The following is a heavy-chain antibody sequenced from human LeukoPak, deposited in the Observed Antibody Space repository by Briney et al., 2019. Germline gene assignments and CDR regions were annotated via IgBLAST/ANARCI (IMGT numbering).Heavy chain of an antibody. D-gene: IGHD1-26*01. CDR1: GFTFSRYS. CDR3: ARGRGNYYYFDY. J-gene: IGHJ4*02. Sequence: HSGGSLRLSCAASGFTFSRYSMHWVRQAPGKGLVWVSHVNSDGSGTDYAGSVKGRFTISRDNAKKTLYLQMSSLRAEDTAVYYCARGRGNYYYFDYWGQGTLVTVSS. V-gene: IGHV3-74*01. CDR2: VNSDGSGT.